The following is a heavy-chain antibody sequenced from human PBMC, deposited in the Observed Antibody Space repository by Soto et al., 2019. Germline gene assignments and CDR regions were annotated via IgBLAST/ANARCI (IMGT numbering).Heavy chain of an antibody. CDR1: GFKFSDYG. CDR3: VKDLALMGDY. CDR2: VVYDGSKK. D-gene: IGHD3-16*01. J-gene: IGHJ4*02. Sequence: QVHLVESGGGVVQPGTSLRLSCRASGFKFSDYGMGWVRQAPGKGLEWVSRVVYDGSKKYYADSVKGRFTISRDNPRNTLYLQMDSLRAEDTGVYYCVKDLALMGDYWGQGTPVTVSS. V-gene: IGHV3-30*18.